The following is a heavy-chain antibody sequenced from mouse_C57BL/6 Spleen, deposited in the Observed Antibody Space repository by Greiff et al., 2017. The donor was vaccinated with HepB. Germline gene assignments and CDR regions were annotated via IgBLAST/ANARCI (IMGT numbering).Heavy chain of an antibody. J-gene: IGHJ4*01. V-gene: IGHV1-18*01. CDR3: ARSYYYYGRRYAMDY. CDR2: INTNNGCT. D-gene: IGHD1-1*01. CDR1: GYTFTDYN. Sequence: VHVKQSGPELVKPGASVKIPCKASGYTFTDYNMDWVKQSHGKSLEWIGDINTNNGCTNYNQKFKGKATLTGDKSSSTAYMQLRSLTSEDTAVYYCARSYYYYGRRYAMDYWGQGTSVTVSS.